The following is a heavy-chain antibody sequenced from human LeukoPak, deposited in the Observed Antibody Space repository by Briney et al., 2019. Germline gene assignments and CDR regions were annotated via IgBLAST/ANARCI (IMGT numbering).Heavy chain of an antibody. CDR3: RTDRYGDYGDYIDY. J-gene: IGHJ4*02. Sequence: ASVKVSCKASGYTFTGYYMHWVRQAPGQGLEWMGWINPHNSDTYYAQRFRGRVTMTRDTSISTTYMEVSSLTSDDTAVYYCRTDRYGDYGDYIDYWGQGTLVTVSS. V-gene: IGHV1-2*02. D-gene: IGHD4-17*01. CDR1: GYTFTGYY. CDR2: INPHNSDT.